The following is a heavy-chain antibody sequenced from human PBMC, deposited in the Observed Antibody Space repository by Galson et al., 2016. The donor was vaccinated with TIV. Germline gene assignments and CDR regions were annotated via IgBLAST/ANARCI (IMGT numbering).Heavy chain of an antibody. J-gene: IGHJ4*02. CDR2: ISVDGTKK. V-gene: IGHV3-30*04. CDR1: GFVLSPYA. CDR3: ASETTFYDGGASGTLGF. D-gene: IGHD2/OR15-2a*01. Sequence: SLRLSCAASGFVLSPYALHWVRQAPGKGLEWVALISVDGTKKYYADSVTGRFTVSRDNSRNALYLQMSSLRPDDTAVYYCASETTFYDGGASGTLGFWGQGTLVTVSS.